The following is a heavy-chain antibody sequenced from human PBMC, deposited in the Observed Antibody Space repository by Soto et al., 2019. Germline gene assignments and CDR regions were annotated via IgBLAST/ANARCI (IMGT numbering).Heavy chain of an antibody. CDR1: GASIRSFH. Sequence: QVQLQESGPGLVKPSETLSLTCTLSGASIRSFHWSWIRQTPGKGLEWIGYIYYSGSANYNPSLMSRVTFSVDTSRNQVSLKLSSVTAADTGVYYCAAAVPAEYVFPYYYMDVWGRGTTVTVSS. V-gene: IGHV4-59*01. J-gene: IGHJ6*03. CDR3: AAAVPAEYVFPYYYMDV. CDR2: IYYSGSA. D-gene: IGHD3-16*01.